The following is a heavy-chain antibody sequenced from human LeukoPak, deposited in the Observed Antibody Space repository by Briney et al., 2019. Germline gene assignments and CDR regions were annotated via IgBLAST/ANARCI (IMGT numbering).Heavy chain of an antibody. J-gene: IGHJ4*02. CDR3: AKNGVVVGVSDY. V-gene: IGHV3-48*01. D-gene: IGHD2-15*01. Sequence: GGSLRLSCAASGFTFSNCWMHWVRQAPGKGLEWISYIGSSSSTIYYADSVKGRFTISRDNAKNSLSLQMNSLRGEDTAVYYCAKNGVVVGVSDYWGQGTLVTVSS. CDR2: IGSSSSTI. CDR1: GFTFSNCW.